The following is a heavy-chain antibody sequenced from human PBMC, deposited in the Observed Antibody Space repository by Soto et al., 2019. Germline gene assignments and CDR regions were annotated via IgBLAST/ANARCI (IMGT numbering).Heavy chain of an antibody. J-gene: IGHJ4*02. Sequence: ASVKVSCKASGYTFPNYGITWVRQAPGQGLEWMGWTSAYKTNIKYAQKFQGRVTLTTDTSTSTAYMELRSLRSDDTAIYYCARDLDGSGAYYTDFWGQGTLVTVSS. D-gene: IGHD3-10*01. V-gene: IGHV1-18*01. CDR1: GYTFPNYG. CDR3: ARDLDGSGAYYTDF. CDR2: TSAYKTNI.